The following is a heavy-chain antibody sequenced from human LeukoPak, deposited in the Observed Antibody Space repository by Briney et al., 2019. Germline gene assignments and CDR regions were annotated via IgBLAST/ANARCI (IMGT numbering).Heavy chain of an antibody. CDR2: IYHSGST. V-gene: IGHV4-38-2*02. Sequence: SETLSLTCTVSGYSISSGYFWGWVRQPPGKGLEWIGNIYHSGSTYYNPSLKSRVTISVDTSKNQFSLKLSSVTAADTAVYYCARTLYSSGWCPFDYWGQGALVTVSS. J-gene: IGHJ4*02. CDR3: ARTLYSSGWCPFDY. D-gene: IGHD6-19*01. CDR1: GYSISSGYF.